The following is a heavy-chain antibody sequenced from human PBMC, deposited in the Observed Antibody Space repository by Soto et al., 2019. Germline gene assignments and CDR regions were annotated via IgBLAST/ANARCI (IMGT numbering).Heavy chain of an antibody. V-gene: IGHV1-18*04. CDR3: ARWASLFNWFDP. CDR2: ISAYNGNT. Sequence: TSVKVSCKASGYAFTSYGISWVRQAPGQGLEWMGWISAYNGNTNYAQKLQGRVTMTTDTSTSTAYMELRSLRSDDTAVYYCARWASLFNWFDPWGQGTLVTVSS. J-gene: IGHJ5*02. CDR1: GYAFTSYG.